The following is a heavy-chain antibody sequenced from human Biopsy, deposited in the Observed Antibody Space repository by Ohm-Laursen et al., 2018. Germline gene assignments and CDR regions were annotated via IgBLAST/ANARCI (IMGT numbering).Heavy chain of an antibody. CDR1: GDSIGSYS. Sequence: SETLSLTCTVSGDSIGSYSWSWIRRPPGKGLEWIGYIEYSDKTYYNPSLESRVAFSVDTSKTQFSLRLMYVTAADTAVYYCERHRYCSSTSCSNSNYYFDFWGQGTLVTVSS. CDR2: IEYSDKT. CDR3: ERHRYCSSTSCSNSNYYFDF. J-gene: IGHJ4*02. V-gene: IGHV4-59*08. D-gene: IGHD2-2*01.